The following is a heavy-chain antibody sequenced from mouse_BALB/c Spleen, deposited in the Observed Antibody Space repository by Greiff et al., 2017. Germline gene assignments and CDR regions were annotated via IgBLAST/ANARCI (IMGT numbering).Heavy chain of an antibody. J-gene: IGHJ1*01. Sequence: VQLQQSGPELVKPGASVKIPCKASGYTFTDYNMDWVKQSHGKSLEWIGDINPNNGGTIYNQKFKGKATLTVDKSSSTAYMELLSLTSEDSAVYYCAKLTGPYWYLDVWGAGSTVTVSA. CDR3: AKLTGPYWYLDV. CDR1: GYTFTDYN. D-gene: IGHD4-1*01. CDR2: INPNNGGT. V-gene: IGHV1-18*01.